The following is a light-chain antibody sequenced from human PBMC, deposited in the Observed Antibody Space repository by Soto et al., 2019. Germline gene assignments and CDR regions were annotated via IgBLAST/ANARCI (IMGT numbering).Light chain of an antibody. Sequence: SYELTQPPSVSVSPGQTASINCSGDKLGDKYACWYQQKPGQSPVLVIYQNSKRPSGIPERFSGSNSGNTATLTISGTQAMDEADYYCHAWGSSTVVFGGGTKLTVL. CDR3: HAWGSSTVV. V-gene: IGLV3-1*01. J-gene: IGLJ2*01. CDR1: KLGDKY. CDR2: QNS.